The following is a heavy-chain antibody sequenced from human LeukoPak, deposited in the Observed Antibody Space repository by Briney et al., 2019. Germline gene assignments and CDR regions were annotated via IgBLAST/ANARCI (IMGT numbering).Heavy chain of an antibody. D-gene: IGHD6-19*01. CDR1: GYTFTGYS. J-gene: IGHJ4*02. CDR2: MNPNSGNT. CDR3: ARGDGFDLGSGWYISVPALPT. V-gene: IGHV1-8*02. Sequence: ASVKVSCKASGYTFTGYSMHWVRQAPGQGLEWMGWMNPNSGNTGYAQKFQGRVTMTRNTSISTAYMELSSLRSEDTAVYYCARGDGFDLGSGWYISVPALPTWGQGTLVTVSS.